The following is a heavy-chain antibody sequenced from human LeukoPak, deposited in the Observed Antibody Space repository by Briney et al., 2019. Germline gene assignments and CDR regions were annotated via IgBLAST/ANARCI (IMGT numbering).Heavy chain of an antibody. J-gene: IGHJ3*02. CDR3: ARHSVAVAATGDAFDI. CDR2: IYHSGST. D-gene: IGHD6-19*01. Sequence: SETLSLTCAVSGYSISSGYYWGWIRQAPEKGLEWIGSIYHSGSTYYNPSLKSRVTISVVTSKNQFSLRLTSVTAADTAVYYCARHSVAVAATGDAFDIWGQGTMVTVSS. CDR1: GYSISSGYY. V-gene: IGHV4-38-2*01.